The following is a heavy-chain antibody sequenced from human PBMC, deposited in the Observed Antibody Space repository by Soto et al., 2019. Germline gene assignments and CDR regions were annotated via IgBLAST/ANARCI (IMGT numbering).Heavy chain of an antibody. D-gene: IGHD2-2*01. V-gene: IGHV1-18*01. CDR1: GSTFTRYG. CDR3: AKLGDYILVVPAAGNWHAP. J-gene: IGHJ5*02. Sequence: SVKVSCKTSGSTFTRYGISWVRQAPGQGHEWMGWISAYNGDTDYAQKFQGRVTMTTDTSTSTAYMELRSLRSDDTAVYYCAKLGDYILVVPAAGNWHAPSGQATLVTVSA. CDR2: ISAYNGDT.